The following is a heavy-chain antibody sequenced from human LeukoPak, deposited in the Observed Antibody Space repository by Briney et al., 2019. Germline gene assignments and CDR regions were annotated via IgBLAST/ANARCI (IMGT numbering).Heavy chain of an antibody. CDR1: GFTLSSYW. Sequence: PGGSLRLSCAASGFTLSSYWMHWVRQAPGKGLVWVSRANGGGSSTSYADSVKGRFTISRDNAKNTLYLQMNNLRADDTAVYYCARGGSGYDWETYWGQGTLVTVSS. CDR3: ARGGSGYDWETY. CDR2: ANGGGSST. D-gene: IGHD5-12*01. J-gene: IGHJ4*02. V-gene: IGHV3-74*01.